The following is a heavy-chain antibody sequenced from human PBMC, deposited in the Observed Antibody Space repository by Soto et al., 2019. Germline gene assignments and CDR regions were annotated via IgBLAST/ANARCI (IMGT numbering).Heavy chain of an antibody. CDR1: GFTFSTYA. Sequence: EVQLLESGGGLVQPGGSLRLSCAASGFTFSTYAMNWVRQAPGKGLEWVSVISGRGGDTYYADSVKGRFTISRDNSKNTLYVQMNSLRVEDTAVYYCVKDREVATTRTVHFDYWGQGTVVTVSS. V-gene: IGHV3-23*01. CDR3: VKDREVATTRTVHFDY. CDR2: ISGRGGDT. D-gene: IGHD5-12*01. J-gene: IGHJ4*02.